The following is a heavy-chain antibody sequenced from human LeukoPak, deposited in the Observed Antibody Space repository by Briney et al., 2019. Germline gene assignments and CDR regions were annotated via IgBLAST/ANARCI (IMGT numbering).Heavy chain of an antibody. Sequence: GGSLRLSCATSGLTFRSAYLSWVRQAPGKGLEWVSVIYSDGSTYYADSVKGRFTISRDNPRNTLFLQMNTLRADDTAVYYCARGGGAYCGGDCYRNFDHWGQGTLVTVS. CDR2: IYSDGST. CDR1: GLTFRSAY. CDR3: ARGGGAYCGGDCYRNFDH. V-gene: IGHV3-66*01. D-gene: IGHD2-21*02. J-gene: IGHJ4*02.